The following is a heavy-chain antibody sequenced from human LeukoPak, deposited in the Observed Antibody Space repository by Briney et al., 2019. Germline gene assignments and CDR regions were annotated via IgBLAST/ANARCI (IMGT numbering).Heavy chain of an antibody. CDR3: VRESGSYYGGAFDY. Sequence: ASVKVSCKASGYSFPSYGINWVRQAPGQGLEWMGWISAYNGNTNYAQNLQGRVTMTTDTSTSTAYMELRSLRSDDTAVYYCVRESGSYYGGAFDYWGQGTLVTVSS. J-gene: IGHJ4*02. CDR2: ISAYNGNT. D-gene: IGHD3-22*01. V-gene: IGHV1-18*01. CDR1: GYSFPSYG.